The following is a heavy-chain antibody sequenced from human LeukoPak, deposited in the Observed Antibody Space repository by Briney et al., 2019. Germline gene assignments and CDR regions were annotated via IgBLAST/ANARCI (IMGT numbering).Heavy chain of an antibody. CDR3: ARDLRGYCSSTSCYTGPYYFDY. CDR2: ISAYNGNT. CDR1: GYTFTSYG. V-gene: IGHV1-18*01. J-gene: IGHJ4*02. D-gene: IGHD2-2*02. Sequence: ASVKVSCKASGYTFTSYGISWVRQAPGQGLEWMGWISAYNGNTNYAQKLQGRVTMTTDTSTCTAYMELRSLRSDDAAVYYCARDLRGYCSSTSCYTGPYYFDYWGQGTLVTVSS.